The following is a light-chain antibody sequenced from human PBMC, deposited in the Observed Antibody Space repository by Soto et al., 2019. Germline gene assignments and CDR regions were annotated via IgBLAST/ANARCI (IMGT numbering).Light chain of an antibody. CDR1: QSISSY. V-gene: IGKV1-39*01. Sequence: DIQMTQSPSSLSASVGDRVTITCRASQSISSYLNWYQQKPGKAPKLLIDAASSLQSAVPSRFSGCGSGTDFTLTISSLQPEDFATYYCQQSYSTPMYTFGQGTELEIK. CDR2: AAS. J-gene: IGKJ2*01. CDR3: QQSYSTPMYT.